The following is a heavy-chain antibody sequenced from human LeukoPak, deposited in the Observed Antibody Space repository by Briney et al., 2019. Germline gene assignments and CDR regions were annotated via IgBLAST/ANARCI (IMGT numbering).Heavy chain of an antibody. Sequence: GGSLRLSCAASGFTFSSYGMSWVRQAPGKGLEWVSAISGSGGSTYYADSVKGRFTISRDNSKNTLYLQMNSLRAEDTAVYYCAKSGGSSWLYYYYYYMDVWGKGTTVTISS. CDR1: GFTFSSYG. D-gene: IGHD6-13*01. CDR2: ISGSGGST. V-gene: IGHV3-23*01. CDR3: AKSGGSSWLYYYYYYMDV. J-gene: IGHJ6*03.